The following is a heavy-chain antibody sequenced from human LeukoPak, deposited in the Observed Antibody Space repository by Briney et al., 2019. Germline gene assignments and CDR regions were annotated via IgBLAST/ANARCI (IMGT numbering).Heavy chain of an antibody. Sequence: GASVKVSCKASGYTFTSYDINWVRQATGQGLEWMGWMNPNSGNTGYAQKFQGRVTITRNTSISTAYMELSSLRSEDTAVCYCARDVVRGASDYWGQGTLVTVSS. V-gene: IGHV1-8*03. CDR3: ARDVVRGASDY. J-gene: IGHJ4*02. CDR1: GYTFTSYD. CDR2: MNPNSGNT. D-gene: IGHD3-10*01.